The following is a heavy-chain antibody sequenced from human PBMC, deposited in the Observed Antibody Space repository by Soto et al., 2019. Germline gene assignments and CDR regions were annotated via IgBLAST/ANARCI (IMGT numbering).Heavy chain of an antibody. J-gene: IGHJ4*02. CDR2: IIPILGIA. Sequence: VASVKVSCKASGGTFSSYTISWVRPAPGQGLEWMGRIIPILGIANYAQKFQGRVTITADKSTSTAYMELSSLRSEDTAVYYCARGGGEGIYYFDYWGQGTLVTVSS. D-gene: IGHD3-16*01. CDR1: GGTFSSYT. V-gene: IGHV1-69*02. CDR3: ARGGGEGIYYFDY.